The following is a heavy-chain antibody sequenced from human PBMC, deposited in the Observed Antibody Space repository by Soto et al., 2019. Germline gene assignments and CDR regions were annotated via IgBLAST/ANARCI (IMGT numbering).Heavy chain of an antibody. Sequence: SETLSLTCTVSGGSISSYYWSWIRQPPGKGLEWIGYIYYSGSTNYNPSLRSRVTISVDTSKNQFSLKLSSVTAADTAVYYCARVDRQLGSSSMDVWGQGTTVTVSS. D-gene: IGHD6-6*01. CDR1: GGSISSYY. J-gene: IGHJ6*02. CDR3: ARVDRQLGSSSMDV. V-gene: IGHV4-59*01. CDR2: IYYSGST.